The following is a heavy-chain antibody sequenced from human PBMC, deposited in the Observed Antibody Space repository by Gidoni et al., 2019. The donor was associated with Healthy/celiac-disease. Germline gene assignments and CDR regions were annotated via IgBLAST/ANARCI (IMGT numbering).Heavy chain of an antibody. CDR1: GGSFSGYY. V-gene: IGHV4-34*01. CDR2: INHSGST. D-gene: IGHD2-15*01. Sequence: QVQLQQWGAGLLKPSETLSLTCAVYGGSFSGYYWSWIRQPPGKGLEWIGEINHSGSTNHNPSLKRRVTISVDTSKNQFSLKLSSVTAADTAVYYCARGHKRRLLYNWFDPWGQGTLVTVSS. J-gene: IGHJ5*02. CDR3: ARGHKRRLLYNWFDP.